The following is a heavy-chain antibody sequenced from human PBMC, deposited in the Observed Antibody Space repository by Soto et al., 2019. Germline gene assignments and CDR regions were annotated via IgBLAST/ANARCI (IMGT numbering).Heavy chain of an antibody. CDR3: ARGRDGEY. V-gene: IGHV1-18*01. Sequence: QVHLVQSGAEVKKPGASVKVSCKGSGYTFTSYGITWVRQAPGQGLEWMGWISAHNGNTDYAQKLQGRVTVTRDTSTSTAYMELRGLRSDDTAVYYCARGRDGEYWGQGALVTVSS. D-gene: IGHD3-10*01. CDR1: GYTFTSYG. J-gene: IGHJ4*02. CDR2: ISAHNGNT.